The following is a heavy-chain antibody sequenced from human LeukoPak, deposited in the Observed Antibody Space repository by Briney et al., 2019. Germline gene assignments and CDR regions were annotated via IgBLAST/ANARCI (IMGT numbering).Heavy chain of an antibody. CDR2: TYYRSKWNN. CDR1: GDSASTNSAT. D-gene: IGHD1-26*01. V-gene: IGHV6-1*01. CDR3: ARLVGAAWFDS. Sequence: SQTLSLTCAISGDSASTNSATWTWLRQSPSRGLEWLGRTYYRSKWNNDYAVSMKSRMTINPDTSKNQFSLQLNSVTPEDTAVYYCARLVGAAWFDSWGQGTLVTVSS. J-gene: IGHJ5*01.